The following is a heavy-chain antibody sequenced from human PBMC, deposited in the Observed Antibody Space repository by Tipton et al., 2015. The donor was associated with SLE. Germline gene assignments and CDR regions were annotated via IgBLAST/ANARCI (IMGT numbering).Heavy chain of an antibody. J-gene: IGHJ3*01. V-gene: IGHV4-59*08. CDR2: VFYTGRT. Sequence: QLVQSGAEVKPSETLSLTCTVSGASFTGDYWSWIRQPPGKGLEWIGYVFYTGRTSYKSSLKSRVNISIDMSSNQFSLKLSAVTAADTAVYYCARHIWGGYDAFDVWGHGTLVTVSS. D-gene: IGHD3-16*01. CDR3: ARHIWGGYDAFDV. CDR1: GASFTGDY.